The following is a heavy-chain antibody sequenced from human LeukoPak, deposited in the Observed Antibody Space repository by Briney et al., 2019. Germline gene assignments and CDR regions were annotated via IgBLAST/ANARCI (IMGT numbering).Heavy chain of an antibody. D-gene: IGHD5-18*01. V-gene: IGHV3-49*04. CDR2: IRSKAYGGTT. CDR1: GFTFGDYA. CDR3: TRAAMVTFDY. J-gene: IGHJ4*02. Sequence: QAGGSLRLSCTASGFTFGDYAISWVRQAPGKGLEWVGFIRSKAYGGTTEYAASVKGRFTISRDDSKSIAYLQMNSLKTEDTAVYYCTRAAMVTFDYWGQGTLVTVSS.